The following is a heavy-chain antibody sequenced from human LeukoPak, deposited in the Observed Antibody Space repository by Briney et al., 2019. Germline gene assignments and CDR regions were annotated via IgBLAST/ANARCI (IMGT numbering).Heavy chain of an antibody. CDR3: AKLDTYYYDASGSYFDY. D-gene: IGHD3-22*01. CDR2: TSGGGSST. V-gene: IGHV3-23*01. J-gene: IGHJ4*02. Sequence: GESLKISCAASGFTFSSYAMNWVRQAPGKGLEWVSATSGGGSSTYYVDSVKGRFTISRDNSKNTLYLQMNSLRAEDTAVYYCAKLDTYYYDASGSYFDYWGQGTLVTVSS. CDR1: GFTFSSYA.